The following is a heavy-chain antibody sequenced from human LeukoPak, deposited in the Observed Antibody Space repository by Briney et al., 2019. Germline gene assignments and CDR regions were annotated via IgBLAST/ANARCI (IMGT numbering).Heavy chain of an antibody. Sequence: SETLSLTCAVYGGSFSGCYWSWIRQPPGKGLEWIGEINHSGSTNYNPSLKSRVTISVDTSKNQFSLKLSSVTAADAAVYYCSRHQKTYFYGSGYGPTRGSYMDVWGKGTTVTISS. V-gene: IGHV4-34*01. CDR2: INHSGST. CDR3: SRHQKTYFYGSGYGPTRGSYMDV. D-gene: IGHD3-10*01. J-gene: IGHJ6*03. CDR1: GGSFSGCY.